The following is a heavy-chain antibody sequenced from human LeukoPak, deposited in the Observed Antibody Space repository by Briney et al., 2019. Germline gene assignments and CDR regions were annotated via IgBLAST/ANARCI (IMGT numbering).Heavy chain of an antibody. J-gene: IGHJ1*01. V-gene: IGHV3-23*01. CDR2: ISGSGGST. CDR1: GFTFSSYA. D-gene: IGHD4-17*01. CDR3: AKSGGMTTVTHPRYFQH. Sequence: GGSLRLSCAASGFTFSSYAMRWVRQAQGNGLEWVSAISGSGGSTYYADSVKGRFTISRDNSKNTLYLQMNSLRAEDTAVYYCAKSGGMTTVTHPRYFQHWGQGTLVTVSS.